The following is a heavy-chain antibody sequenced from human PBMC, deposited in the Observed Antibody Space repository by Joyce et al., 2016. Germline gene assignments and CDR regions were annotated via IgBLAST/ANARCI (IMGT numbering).Heavy chain of an antibody. D-gene: IGHD2-8*01. CDR2: LTPLFGTT. J-gene: IGHJ5*02. Sequence: QVQLVQSGAEVKKPRSSVKVSCKASGGTFSNYVISWVRQAPGQGLEWMGGLTPLFGTTTYAQKFQGRVTSTADESTSTAYMELSSLRSEDTAVYFCARGLRVYAPYTWFDPWGQGTLVTVSS. V-gene: IGHV1-69*12. CDR1: GGTFSNYV. CDR3: ARGLRVYAPYTWFDP.